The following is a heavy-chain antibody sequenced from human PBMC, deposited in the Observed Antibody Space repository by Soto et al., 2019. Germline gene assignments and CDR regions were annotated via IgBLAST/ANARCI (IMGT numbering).Heavy chain of an antibody. Sequence: ASVKVSCKASGYTFTSYDINWVRQATGRGLEWMGWMNPNSGNTGYAQKFQGRVTMTRNTSISTAYMELSSLRSEDTAVYYCARGLRFLEWFWTRYYFDYWAREPWSPSPQ. J-gene: IGHJ4*02. D-gene: IGHD3-3*01. CDR3: ARGLRFLEWFWTRYYFDY. CDR2: MNPNSGNT. V-gene: IGHV1-8*01. CDR1: GYTFTSYD.